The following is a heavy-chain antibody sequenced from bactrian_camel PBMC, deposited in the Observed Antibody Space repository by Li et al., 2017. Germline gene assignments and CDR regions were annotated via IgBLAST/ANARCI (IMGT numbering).Heavy chain of an antibody. D-gene: IGHD6*01. CDR2: ILTGTERT. V-gene: IGHV3S54*01. J-gene: IGHJ6*01. CDR3: AADWRPLLPTYSGHKCSWYGGNFRF. CDR1: RYTYNHYC. Sequence: HVQLVESGGGSAQAGGSLTLSCATPRYTYNHYCMAWFRQGPGNQREEVAQILTGTERTYYADSVRGRFTISQDHAKKMLYLQMNNLKPEDTGTYYCAADWRPLLPTYSGHKCSWYGGNFRFWGQGTQVTVS.